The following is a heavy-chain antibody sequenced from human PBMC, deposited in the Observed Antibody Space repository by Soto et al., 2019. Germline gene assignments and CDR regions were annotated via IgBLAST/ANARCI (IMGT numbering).Heavy chain of an antibody. J-gene: IGHJ6*02. CDR3: ARGGIAVAGTGGPYSGSYYYGMDV. Sequence: DVHLVESGGGLVKPGGSLRLSCAASGFTFSSYSMNWVRQAPGKGLEWVSSISGDSSYIYYADSMKGRFTISRDNAKNSLYLQMNSLRAEDTAVYYCARGGIAVAGTGGPYSGSYYYGMDVWGQGTTVTVSS. D-gene: IGHD6-19*01. V-gene: IGHV3-21*01. CDR1: GFTFSSYS. CDR2: ISGDSSYI.